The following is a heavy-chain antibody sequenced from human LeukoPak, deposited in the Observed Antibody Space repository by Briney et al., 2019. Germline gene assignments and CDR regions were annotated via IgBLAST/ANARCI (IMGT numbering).Heavy chain of an antibody. D-gene: IGHD2-2*01. V-gene: IGHV3-23*01. CDR3: AKDRSCSGSSCNVGS. CDR2: ISGSGGST. Sequence: GGSLRLSCTASGFTFSSFAMSWVRQAPGKGLEWVSAISGSGGSTFYADSVKGRFTISRDNSKNTLFLQMNSLRAEDTAVYYCAKDRSCSGSSCNVGSWGQGTMVTVSS. J-gene: IGHJ3*01. CDR1: GFTFSSFA.